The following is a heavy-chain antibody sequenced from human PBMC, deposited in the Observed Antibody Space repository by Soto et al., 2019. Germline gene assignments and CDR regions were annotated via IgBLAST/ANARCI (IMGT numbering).Heavy chain of an antibody. Sequence: ASVKVSCKASGYTFTSYYMHWVRHSPGQGLEWMGIINPSGGSTSYAQKFQGRVTMTRDTSTSTVYMELSSLRSEDTAVYYCARAVQPSTNYYYYGMDVWGQGTTVTVSS. V-gene: IGHV1-46*01. J-gene: IGHJ6*02. D-gene: IGHD5-18*01. CDR2: INPSGGST. CDR1: GYTFTSYY. CDR3: ARAVQPSTNYYYYGMDV.